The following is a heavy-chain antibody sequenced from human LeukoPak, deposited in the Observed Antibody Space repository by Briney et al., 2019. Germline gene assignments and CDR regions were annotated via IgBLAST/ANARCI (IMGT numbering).Heavy chain of an antibody. V-gene: IGHV3-21*01. CDR3: ASEGVVGGAAHFDY. CDR2: IIPSGSHT. CDR1: GFMFSNYA. D-gene: IGHD1-26*01. J-gene: IGHJ4*02. Sequence: GGSLRLSCEASGFMFSNYAMNWVRQAPGKGLQWVSSIIPSGSHTYLADSVKGRFTISRDNAKNSLFLQMNSLRVEDTAVYYCASEGVVGGAAHFDYWGQGTLVTVSS.